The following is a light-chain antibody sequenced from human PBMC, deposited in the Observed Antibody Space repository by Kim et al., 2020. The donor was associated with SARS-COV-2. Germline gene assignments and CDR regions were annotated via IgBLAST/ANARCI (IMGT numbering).Light chain of an antibody. CDR2: AAS. V-gene: IGKV1-12*01. J-gene: IGKJ5*01. CDR1: QVIGSR. Sequence: DIQMTQSPSSMSASVGDRVTITCRASQVIGSRLGWYQQKPGKAPKLLIYAASNLQNGVPSRFSGSGSGTEFTLTISSLQPDDSATYYCHQATSFPVTFGQGTRLEIK. CDR3: HQATSFPVT.